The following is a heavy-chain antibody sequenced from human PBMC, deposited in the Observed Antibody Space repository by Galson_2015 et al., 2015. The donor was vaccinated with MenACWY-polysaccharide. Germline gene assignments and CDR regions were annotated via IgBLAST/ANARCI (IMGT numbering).Heavy chain of an antibody. D-gene: IGHD2-2*02. CDR1: GFTFSSYA. J-gene: IGHJ3*02. CDR2: ISGSGGST. V-gene: IGHV3-23*01. CDR3: AKGYYCSSTSCYSLWFHAFDM. Sequence: SLRLSCAASGFTFSSYAMNWVRQAPGKGLEWVSVISGSGGSTFYADSVKGRFTISRDNSENTLYLQMNSLRAEDTALYYCAKGYYCSSTSCYSLWFHAFDMWGQGTMVTVSS.